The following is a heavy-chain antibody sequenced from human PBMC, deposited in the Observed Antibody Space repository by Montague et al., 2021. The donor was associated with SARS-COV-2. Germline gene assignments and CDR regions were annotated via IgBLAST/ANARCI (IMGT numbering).Heavy chain of an antibody. CDR1: GGPISNSNYY. J-gene: IGHJ3*01. Sequence: SETLSLTCTVYGGPISNSNYYWGWVRQPPGKGLEWNGSMDDVGNPFYTPTLRSRVAISLDTSKGQLSLRLRSVTNTDTAVFYGVSGRRGTVFAFCPGAFDVWGQGTTVTVSS. V-gene: IGHV4-39*01. D-gene: IGHD3-3*02. CDR2: MDDVGNP. CDR3: VSGRRGTVFAFCPGAFDV.